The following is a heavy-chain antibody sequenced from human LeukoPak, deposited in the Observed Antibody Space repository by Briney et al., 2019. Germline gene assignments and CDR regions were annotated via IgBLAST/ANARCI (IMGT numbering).Heavy chain of an antibody. CDR1: GGTFSSYA. CDR3: ARIVVVITPDAFDI. V-gene: IGHV1-69*13. J-gene: IGHJ3*02. D-gene: IGHD3-22*01. Sequence: ASVTVSCKASGGTFSSYAISWVRQAPGQGLEWMGGIIPIFGTANYAQKFQGRVTITADESTSTAYMELSSLRPEDTAVYYCARIVVVITPDAFDIWGQGTMVTVSS. CDR2: IIPIFGTA.